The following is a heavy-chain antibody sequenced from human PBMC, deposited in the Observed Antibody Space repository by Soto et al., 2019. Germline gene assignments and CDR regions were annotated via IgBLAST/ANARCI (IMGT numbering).Heavy chain of an antibody. D-gene: IGHD1-26*01. CDR1: GYTFTSYG. Sequence: QVQLVQSGPELTKPGASVRVSCKASGYTFTSYGISWVRQAPGQGLEWMGRINANNGDTDYRQKFQGRITMTADASTDTVYMDLRNLRTDDAGVYYCSRFGAYGSHWGQGTQITVSS. V-gene: IGHV1-18*04. J-gene: IGHJ4*02. CDR2: INANNGDT. CDR3: SRFGAYGSH.